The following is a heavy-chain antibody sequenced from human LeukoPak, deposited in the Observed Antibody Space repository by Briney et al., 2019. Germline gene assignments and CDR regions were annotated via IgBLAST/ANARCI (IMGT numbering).Heavy chain of an antibody. J-gene: IGHJ6*03. D-gene: IGHD2-2*01. CDR3: ARSLGYYSSMSCQRDYYYYYYMDV. CDR1: GGSISSGGYY. Sequence: SETLSLTCTVSGGSISSGGYYWSWIRQPPGKGLEWIGYIYQSGTTYYNPSLKSRITISVDRYENQFSLKLSSVTAADTAVYYCARSLGYYSSMSCQRDYYYYYYMDVWGRGTTVTVSS. V-gene: IGHV4-30-2*01. CDR2: IYQSGTT.